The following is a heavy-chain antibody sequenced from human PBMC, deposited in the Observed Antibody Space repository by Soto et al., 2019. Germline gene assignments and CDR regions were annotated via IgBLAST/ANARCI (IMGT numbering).Heavy chain of an antibody. Sequence: SETLSLTCAVSGGSISSGGYSWSWIRQPPGKGLEWIGYIYYSGSTNYNPSLKSRVTILVDTSKNQFSLKLNSMTAADTAVYYCARHNYGSGSTYFDYWGQGALVTVSS. D-gene: IGHD3-10*01. CDR3: ARHNYGSGSTYFDY. V-gene: IGHV4-61*08. CDR2: IYYSGST. CDR1: GGSISSGGYS. J-gene: IGHJ4*02.